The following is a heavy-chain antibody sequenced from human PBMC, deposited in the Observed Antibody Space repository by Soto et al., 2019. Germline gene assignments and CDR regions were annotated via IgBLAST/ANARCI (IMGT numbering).Heavy chain of an antibody. CDR1: GFTFSNAW. CDR2: IKSKTDGGTT. Sequence: EVQLVESGGSLVKPGGSLRLSCAASGFTFSNAWMSWVRQAPGKGLEWVGRIKSKTDGGTTDYAAPVKGRFTISRDDSKNTLYLQMNSLKTEDTAAYYCTTGWLVAPRRYYFDYWGQGTLVTVSS. CDR3: TTGWLVAPRRYYFDY. J-gene: IGHJ4*02. V-gene: IGHV3-15*01. D-gene: IGHD6-19*01.